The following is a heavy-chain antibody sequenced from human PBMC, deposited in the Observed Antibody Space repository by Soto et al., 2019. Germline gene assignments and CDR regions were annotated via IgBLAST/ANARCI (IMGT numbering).Heavy chain of an antibody. J-gene: IGHJ4*02. CDR1: GYTFTSYY. D-gene: IGHD3-22*01. CDR3: ARVTAEYYYYSSGYSDY. CDR2: INPSGSST. V-gene: IGHV1-46*01. Sequence: QVQLVQSGAEVKKPGASVKVSCKASGYTFTSYYMHWVRQAPGQGLEWMGIINPSGSSTSYAQKFQGRVTMTRDTSTSTVYMELSSLRSEDTAVYYCARVTAEYYYYSSGYSDYWGQGTLVTVSS.